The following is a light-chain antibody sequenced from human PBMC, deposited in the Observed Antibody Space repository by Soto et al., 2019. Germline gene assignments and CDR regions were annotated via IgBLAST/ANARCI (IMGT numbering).Light chain of an antibody. J-gene: IGKJ3*01. CDR2: GAS. V-gene: IGKV3-15*01. CDR3: LQYNDWPAIS. CDR1: QSVSSD. Sequence: VMTQSPPTLSVSPGERATLACRASQSVSSDLAWYQQKPGQAPRLLIYGASTRATNVPARFSGGGSGTEFALTISSLHSEDVAIFYCLQYNDWPAISCGPGTKVDIK.